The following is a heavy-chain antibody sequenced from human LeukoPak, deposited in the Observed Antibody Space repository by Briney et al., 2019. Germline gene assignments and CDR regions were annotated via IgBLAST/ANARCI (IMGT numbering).Heavy chain of an antibody. CDR2: ISYDGRDK. Sequence: GALRLSCAASGFTFGTYAMHWVRQAPGKGLEGVAVISYDGRDKYYADSVKGRFTISRDNSKNTLFLQMNSLRAEDTAVYYCAREAHSNAYYFDYWGQGTLVTVSS. CDR3: AREAHSNAYYFDY. V-gene: IGHV3-30*04. D-gene: IGHD4-4*01. J-gene: IGHJ4*02. CDR1: GFTFGTYA.